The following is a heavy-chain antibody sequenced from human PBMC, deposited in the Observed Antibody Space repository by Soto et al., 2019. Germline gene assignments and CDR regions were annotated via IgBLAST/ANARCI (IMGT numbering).Heavy chain of an antibody. D-gene: IGHD3-22*01. CDR3: ARDLKYYYDSSGYYYVLNY. J-gene: IGHJ4*02. CDR2: IRPKSGHP. V-gene: IGHV1-46*01. CDR1: AYTFTIHN. Sequence: ASVKVSCKASAYTFTIHNMHWVRQAPGQGLEWVGVIRPKSGHPTYAQKFQDRVIITGDSSTSTVYMELSSLRSEGTAVYYCARDLKYYYDSSGYYYVLNYWGQGTLVTVSS.